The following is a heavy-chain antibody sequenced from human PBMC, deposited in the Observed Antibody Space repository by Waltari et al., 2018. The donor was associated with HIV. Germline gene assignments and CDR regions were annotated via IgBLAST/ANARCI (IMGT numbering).Heavy chain of an antibody. CDR1: GFTFDNYA. V-gene: IGHV3-9*01. J-gene: IGHJ5*02. CDR2: ISRNSGSI. Sequence: EVQLVESGGGLVQPGWPMRLSCAPSGFTFDNYATHWVRQAPGKGLEWVSGISRNSGSIGYADSVKGRFTISRDNAKNSLYLQMNSLRAEDTALYYCAKDGQFAAPWGQGTLVTVSS. CDR3: AKDGQFAAP.